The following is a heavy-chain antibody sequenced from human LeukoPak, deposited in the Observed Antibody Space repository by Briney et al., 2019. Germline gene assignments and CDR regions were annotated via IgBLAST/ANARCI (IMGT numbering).Heavy chain of an antibody. Sequence: GGSLRLSCAASGFTFSSYSLNWVRQAPGKGLEWVSSISSSSYIYYADSAKGRFTISRDNAKNSLYLQMNSLRAEDTAVYYCARKLRYFDWLSDYRYYFDYWGQGTLVTVSS. J-gene: IGHJ4*02. D-gene: IGHD3-9*01. V-gene: IGHV3-21*01. CDR3: ARKLRYFDWLSDYRYYFDY. CDR2: ISSSSYI. CDR1: GFTFSSYS.